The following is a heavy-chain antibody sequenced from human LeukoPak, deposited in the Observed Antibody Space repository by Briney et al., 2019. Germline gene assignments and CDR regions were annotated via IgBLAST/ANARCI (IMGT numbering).Heavy chain of an antibody. V-gene: IGHV1-2*02. J-gene: IGHJ4*02. CDR3: ARGPPDDFWSGYYGYYFDY. D-gene: IGHD3-3*01. CDR1: GYTFTGYY. CDR2: INPNSGGT. Sequence: GASVKVSCKASGYTFTGYYMHWVRQAPGQGLEWMGWINPNSGGTNYAQKFQGRVTMTRDTSISTAYMELSRLRSDDTAVYYCARGPPDDFWSGYYGYYFDYWGQGTLVTVSS.